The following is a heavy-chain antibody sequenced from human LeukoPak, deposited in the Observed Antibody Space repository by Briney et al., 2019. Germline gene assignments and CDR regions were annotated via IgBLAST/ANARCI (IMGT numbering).Heavy chain of an antibody. J-gene: IGHJ2*01. CDR2: IYYSGST. CDR1: GGSISSYY. CDR3: AREAMADWYFDL. D-gene: IGHD5-24*01. V-gene: IGHV4-59*01. Sequence: SETLSLTCTVSGGSISSYYWSWIRQPPGKGLEWIGYIYYSGSTNYNPSLKSRVTISVDTSKNQFSLKLSSATAADTAVYYCAREAMADWYFDLWGRGTLVTVSS.